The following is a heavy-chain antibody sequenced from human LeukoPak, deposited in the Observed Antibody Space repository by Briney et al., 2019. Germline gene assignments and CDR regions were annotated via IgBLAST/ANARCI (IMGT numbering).Heavy chain of an antibody. CDR1: GYTFTSYA. V-gene: IGHV1-3*02. CDR2: SNAGNGNT. Sequence: GASVKVSCKASGYTFTSYAMHWVRQAPGQRLEWMGWSNAGNGNTKYSQEFQGRVTITRDTSASTAYMGLSSLRSEDMAVYYCARAKVAQPLLMDVWGKGTTVTVSS. CDR3: ARAKVAQPLLMDV. J-gene: IGHJ6*03. D-gene: IGHD2-15*01.